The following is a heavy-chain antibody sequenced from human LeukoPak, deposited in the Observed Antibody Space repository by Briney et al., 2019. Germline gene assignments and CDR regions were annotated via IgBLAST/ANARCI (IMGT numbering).Heavy chain of an antibody. V-gene: IGHV3-21*01. J-gene: IGHJ5*02. CDR1: GFTFSTYS. Sequence: GGSLRLSCAASGFTFSTYSMNWVRQAPGKGLEWVSSISSSSSYMYYADSVKGRFTISRDNAMNSLYLQMNSLRAEDTAVYYCARVLTAPHDGAWGQGTLVTVSS. D-gene: IGHD1-1*01. CDR3: ARVLTAPHDGA. CDR2: ISSSSSYM.